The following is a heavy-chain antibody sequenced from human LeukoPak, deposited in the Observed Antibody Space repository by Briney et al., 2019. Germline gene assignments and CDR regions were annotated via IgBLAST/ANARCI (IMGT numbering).Heavy chain of an antibody. CDR3: ATRKCLGCQLFYLDY. CDR2: INQDGSET. D-gene: IGHD3-16*01. V-gene: IGHV3-7*01. J-gene: IGHJ4*02. CDR1: GFTFGSSS. Sequence: PGGSLRLSCAASGFTFGSSSMSWVRQAPGQGVQWVANINQDGSETYYVDSVKGRFTISRDNAKSSLSLQMDSLRADDSALYYCATRKCLGCQLFYLDYWGQGSLVTVSS.